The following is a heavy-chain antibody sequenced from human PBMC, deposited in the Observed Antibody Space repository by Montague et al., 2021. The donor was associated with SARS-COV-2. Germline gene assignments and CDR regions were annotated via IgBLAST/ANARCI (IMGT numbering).Heavy chain of an antibody. Sequence: SETLSLTCTVSGDSVSHDFWTWIRQPPGKGLEWIGYVYYGRSSSXNPSLRGRVSIAVDTSKNQFSLRLGTVTAADTAIYYCVRDPAPSGSGTFYDYWGQGTLVAVSS. D-gene: IGHD1-26*01. CDR1: GDSVSHDF. CDR2: VYYGRSS. J-gene: IGHJ4*02. V-gene: IGHV4-59*02. CDR3: VRDPAPSGSGTFYDY.